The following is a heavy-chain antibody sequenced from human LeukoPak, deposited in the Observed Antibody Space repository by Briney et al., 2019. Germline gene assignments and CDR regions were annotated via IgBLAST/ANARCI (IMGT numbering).Heavy chain of an antibody. CDR2: ISAYNGNT. J-gene: IGHJ6*02. CDR1: GYTFTSYG. D-gene: IGHD4-11*01. CDR3: ARGRYDYSIYGYHYYGMDV. Sequence: ASVKVSCKASGYTFTSYGISWVRQAPGQGLEWMGWISAYNGNTNYAQKLQGRVTMTTDTSTSTAYMELRSLRSDDTAVYYCARGRYDYSIYGYHYYGMDVWGQGTTVTVSS. V-gene: IGHV1-18*01.